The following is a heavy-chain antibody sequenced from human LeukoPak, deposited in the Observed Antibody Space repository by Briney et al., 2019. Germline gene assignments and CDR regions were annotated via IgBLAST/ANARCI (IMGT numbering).Heavy chain of an antibody. D-gene: IGHD3-3*01. CDR2: ISGSGGST. J-gene: IGHJ5*02. V-gene: IGHV3-23*01. CDR3: AKVPHYDFWSGYYWFDP. CDR1: GFTFSSYA. Sequence: PGGSLRLSCAASGFTFSSYAMSWVRQAPGKGLEWVSAISGSGGSTYYADSVKGRFTISRDNSKNTLYLQMNSLRAEDTAVYYCAKVPHYDFWSGYYWFDPWGQGTLVTVSS.